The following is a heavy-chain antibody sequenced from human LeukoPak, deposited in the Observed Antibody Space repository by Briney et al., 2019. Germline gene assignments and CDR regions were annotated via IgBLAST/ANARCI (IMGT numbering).Heavy chain of an antibody. CDR2: INPNSGGT. V-gene: IGHV1-2*02. Sequence: VASVKVSCKASGYTFTGYYMHWVRQAPGQGLEWMGWINPNSGGTNYAQKFQGRVTMTRDTSISTAYMELSRLRSDDTAVYYCARETVVPASENWFDPWGQGTLVTVSS. J-gene: IGHJ5*02. CDR1: GYTFTGYY. CDR3: ARETVVPASENWFDP. D-gene: IGHD2-2*01.